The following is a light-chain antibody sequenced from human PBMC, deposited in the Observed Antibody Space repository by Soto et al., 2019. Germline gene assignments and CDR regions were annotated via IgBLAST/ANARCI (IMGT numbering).Light chain of an antibody. Sequence: EIVLTQSPGTLSLSPGGRATPSCIGSQSIRDTVAWYQQKPPQAPRLLIYGASSRATGIPDRFSGSGSGTDFTLTISRLEPEDFSMYYCQQYGSSPRITFGQGTRLEIK. CDR2: GAS. J-gene: IGKJ5*01. CDR3: QQYGSSPRIT. V-gene: IGKV3-20*01. CDR1: QSIRDT.